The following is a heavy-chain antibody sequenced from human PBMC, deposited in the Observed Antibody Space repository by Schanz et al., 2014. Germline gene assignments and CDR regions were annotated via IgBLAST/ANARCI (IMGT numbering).Heavy chain of an antibody. Sequence: QVQLVQSGAEVKKPGASVKVSCKASGYTFTSYGISWVRQAPGQGLEWMGWISPYNGNTNYAQKRQGRVTMTADKSTSTAYMELSSLRSEDTAMYYCARDYYDSSGYYYCDYWGQGTLVTVSS. CDR3: ARDYYDSSGYYYCDY. J-gene: IGHJ4*02. CDR2: ISPYNGNT. V-gene: IGHV1-18*01. D-gene: IGHD3-22*01. CDR1: GYTFTSYG.